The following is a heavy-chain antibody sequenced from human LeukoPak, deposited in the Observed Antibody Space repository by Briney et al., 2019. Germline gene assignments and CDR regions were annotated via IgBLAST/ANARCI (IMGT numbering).Heavy chain of an antibody. Sequence: GASVTVSFTASGYSFTSYGISWVRQAPGQGLEWMGWINPDTGDTNYARKFQGRVTMTRDTSISTAYKELSWLNSDDTAVYYCARTYYDDSDGYYYGYWGQGTLVTVSS. CDR3: ARTYYDDSDGYYYGY. CDR2: INPDTGDT. V-gene: IGHV1-2*02. D-gene: IGHD3-22*01. J-gene: IGHJ4*02. CDR1: GYSFTSYG.